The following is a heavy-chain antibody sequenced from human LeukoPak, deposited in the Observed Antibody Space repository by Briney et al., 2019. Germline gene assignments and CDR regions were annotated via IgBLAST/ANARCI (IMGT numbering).Heavy chain of an antibody. CDR1: GFTFSSYE. CDR2: ISSRSSDI. V-gene: IGHV3-21*01. CDR3: ARALYYDILTGYQTHTYYFDY. J-gene: IGHJ4*02. D-gene: IGHD3-9*01. Sequence: GGSLRLSCAASGFTFSSYEMNWVRQAPGEGLEWVSSISSRSSDIYYADSVKGRFTISRDNARNALYLQMRSLRAEDTGVYYCARALYYDILTGYQTHTYYFDYWGQGTLVTVSS.